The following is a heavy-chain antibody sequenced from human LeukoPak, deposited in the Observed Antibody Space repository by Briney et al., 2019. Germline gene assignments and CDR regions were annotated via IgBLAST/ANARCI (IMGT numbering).Heavy chain of an antibody. D-gene: IGHD3-22*01. CDR3: ARGYDSSAYYPFNY. J-gene: IGHJ4*02. CDR2: MYLSGTT. Sequence: SETLSLTCTVSGDSINSLDVWSWVRQPPGKGLEWIGEMYLSGTTHSNPSVKSRVTISIDKSKKQFSLKLSSVTAADTAVYYCARGYDSSAYYPFNYWGQGTLVTVSS. CDR1: GDSINSLDV. V-gene: IGHV4-4*02.